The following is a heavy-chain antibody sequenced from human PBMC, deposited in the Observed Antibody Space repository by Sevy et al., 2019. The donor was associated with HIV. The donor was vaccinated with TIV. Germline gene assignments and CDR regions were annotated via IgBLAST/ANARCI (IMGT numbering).Heavy chain of an antibody. Sequence: GGSLRLSCAASGFTFSSYWMHWVRQAPGKGLVWVSRINSDGSSTSYADSVKGRFTISRDNAKNTLYLQMNSLRAEDTVVYYCAREGGSGLGSLDAFDIWGQGTMVTVSS. CDR1: GFTFSSYW. CDR3: AREGGSGLGSLDAFDI. J-gene: IGHJ3*02. D-gene: IGHD6-19*01. CDR2: INSDGSST. V-gene: IGHV3-74*01.